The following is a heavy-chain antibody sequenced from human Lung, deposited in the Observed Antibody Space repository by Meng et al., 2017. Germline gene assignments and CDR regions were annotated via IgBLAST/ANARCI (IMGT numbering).Heavy chain of an antibody. J-gene: IGHJ4*02. V-gene: IGHV4-34*01. CDR3: ARGPTTMAHDFDY. CDR1: GGSFSDYY. CDR2: INHSGST. Sequence: QGQLPQWGAGLLKPSETLSLTCVVAGGSFSDYYWSWIRQPPGKGLEWIGEINHSGSTNYNPSLESRATTSVDTSQNNLSLKLSSVTAADSAVYYCARGPTTMAHDFDYWGQGTLVTVSS. D-gene: IGHD4-11*01.